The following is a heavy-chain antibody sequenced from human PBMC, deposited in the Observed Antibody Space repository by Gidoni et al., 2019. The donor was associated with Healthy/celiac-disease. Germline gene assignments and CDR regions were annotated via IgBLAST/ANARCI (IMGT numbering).Heavy chain of an antibody. CDR1: GFTLSSYG. CDR2: IWYDGSNK. Sequence: QLVESGGGVVQPGRSLRLSCAASGFTLSSYGMHWAGQAPGKGLEWEPVIWYDGSNKYYSDSVMGRFTISRDNSKNTLYLQMNSQRAGDKAVYYCARDWVRGYSYGTRGSAFDIWGQGTMVTVSS. V-gene: IGHV3-33*01. CDR3: ARDWVRGYSYGTRGSAFDI. D-gene: IGHD5-18*01. J-gene: IGHJ3*02.